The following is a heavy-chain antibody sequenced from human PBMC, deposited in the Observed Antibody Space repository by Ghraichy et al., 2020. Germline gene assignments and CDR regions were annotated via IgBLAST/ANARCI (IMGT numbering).Heavy chain of an antibody. D-gene: IGHD3-3*02. J-gene: IGHJ1*01. CDR2: IYYTGKT. V-gene: IGHV4-59*02. Sequence: SETPSLTCTVSGGSVSGYYWSWIRQSPEKGLEWIAYIYYTGKTNYNPSLKSRATISVDTSKNQFSLELTSVTAADTAVYYCARGHFNFQHWGQGTPVTVSS. CDR1: GGSVSGYY. CDR3: ARGHFNFQH.